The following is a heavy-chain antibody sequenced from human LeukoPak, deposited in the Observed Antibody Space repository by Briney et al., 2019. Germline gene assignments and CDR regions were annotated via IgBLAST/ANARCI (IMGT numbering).Heavy chain of an antibody. CDR2: IKHNGSEK. CDR3: ERGGGYCSGGSCFLGAFDI. D-gene: IGHD2-15*01. CDR1: GFTFSSYC. V-gene: IGHV3-7*01. Sequence: GGSLRLSCAASGFTFSSYCMSWVRQAPGKGLEWVANIKHNGSEKYYVDSVKGRFTISRDNAKNSLYLQMNSLRAEDTAVYYCERGGGYCSGGSCFLGAFDIWGQGTMVTVSS. J-gene: IGHJ3*02.